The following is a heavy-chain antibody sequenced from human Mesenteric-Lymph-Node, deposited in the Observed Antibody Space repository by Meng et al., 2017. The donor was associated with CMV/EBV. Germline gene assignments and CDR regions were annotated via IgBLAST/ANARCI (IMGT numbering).Heavy chain of an antibody. CDR1: GYTFTSYY. CDR3: ARDSVGSVIDY. V-gene: IGHV1-46*01. CDR2: INPSGGST. J-gene: IGHJ4*02. D-gene: IGHD3-16*01. Sequence: SWQASGYTFTSYYMHWVRQAPGQGLEWMGIINPSGGSTSYAQKFQGRVTMTRDTSTSTVYMELSSLRSEDTAVYYCARDSVGSVIDYWGQGTLVTVSS.